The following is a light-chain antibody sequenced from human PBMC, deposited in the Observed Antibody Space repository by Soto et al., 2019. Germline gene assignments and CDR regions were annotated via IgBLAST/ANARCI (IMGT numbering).Light chain of an antibody. CDR3: VLYRTSSPYT. CDR1: QSVTSYY. Sequence: EIVLTQSPGTLSLSPGERATLSCRASQSVTSYYLGWYQQKPGQPPRLLIYGASNRATGIPDRFSGSGSGTGFPLTISDLMSEDIGVYFFVLYRTSSPYTFGRVTKVEIK. V-gene: IGKV3-20*01. CDR2: GAS. J-gene: IGKJ2*01.